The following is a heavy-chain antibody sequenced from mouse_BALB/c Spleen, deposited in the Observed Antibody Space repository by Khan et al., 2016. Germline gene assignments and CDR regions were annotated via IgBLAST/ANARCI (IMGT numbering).Heavy chain of an antibody. CDR1: GDSITSCY. D-gene: IGHD2-3*01. V-gene: IGHV3-8*02. CDR3: ATYDGYVFAY. Sequence: EVQLQESGPSLVKPSQTLSLTCSVTGDSITSCYWNWIRKFPGNKFEYMGYISYSGSTYYNPSLKSRISITRDTSKNQYYLQLNSVTTEDTATDYCATYDGYVFAYWGQGTLVTVSA. J-gene: IGHJ3*01. CDR2: ISYSGST.